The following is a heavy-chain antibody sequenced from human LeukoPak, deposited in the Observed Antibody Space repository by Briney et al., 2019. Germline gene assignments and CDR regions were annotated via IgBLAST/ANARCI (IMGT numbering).Heavy chain of an antibody. CDR3: ARGGEVGASLFDY. V-gene: IGHV4-59*01. J-gene: IGHJ4*02. CDR2: IYYSGSP. Sequence: PSETLSLTCSVSGGSIHNYHWSWIRQPPGRGLKWIGYIYYSGSPNYNPSLKSRVTISGDTSKNQFSLNLDSVSASDTAVYYCARGGEVGASLFDYWGQGILVTVSS. D-gene: IGHD1-26*01. CDR1: GGSIHNYH.